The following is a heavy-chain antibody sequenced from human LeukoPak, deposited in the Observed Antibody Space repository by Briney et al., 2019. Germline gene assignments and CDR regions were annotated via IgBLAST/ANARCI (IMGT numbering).Heavy chain of an antibody. CDR2: IYYSGST. CDR1: GGSISSSTYY. V-gene: IGHV4-39*01. Sequence: SETLSLTCTVSGGSISSSTYYWGWIRQPPGKGVEGIGSIYYSGSTYYNPSLKSRVTISVDTSKNQFSLKLSSVTAADTAVYYCARHVGIAAAGSHPWGQGTLVTVSS. CDR3: ARHVGIAAAGSHP. J-gene: IGHJ5*02. D-gene: IGHD6-13*01.